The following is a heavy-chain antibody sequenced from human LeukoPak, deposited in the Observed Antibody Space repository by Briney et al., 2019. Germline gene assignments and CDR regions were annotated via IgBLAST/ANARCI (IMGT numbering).Heavy chain of an antibody. CDR2: ISYDGSNK. CDR3: ARGTARKIIVVVPAALFDP. Sequence: GGSLRLSCAASGFTFSSYGMHWVRQAPGKGLEWVAVISYDGSNKYYADSVKGRFTISRDNSKNTLYLQMNSLRAEDTAVYYCARGTARKIIVVVPAALFDPWGQGTLVTVSS. V-gene: IGHV3-30*03. J-gene: IGHJ5*02. D-gene: IGHD2-2*01. CDR1: GFTFSSYG.